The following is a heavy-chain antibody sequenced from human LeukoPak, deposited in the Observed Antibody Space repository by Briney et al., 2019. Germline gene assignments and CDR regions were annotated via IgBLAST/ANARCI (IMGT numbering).Heavy chain of an antibody. CDR2: IGSSSSYI. D-gene: IGHD2-2*01. V-gene: IGHV3-21*01. J-gene: IGHJ5*02. Sequence: GGSLRLSCAASGFTFSSYSMNWVRQAPGKGLEWVSSIGSSSSYIYYADSVKGRFTISRDNAKNSLYLQMNSLRAEDTAVYYCARGGVPAANRCNWFDPWGQGTLVTVSS. CDR3: ARGGVPAANRCNWFDP. CDR1: GFTFSSYS.